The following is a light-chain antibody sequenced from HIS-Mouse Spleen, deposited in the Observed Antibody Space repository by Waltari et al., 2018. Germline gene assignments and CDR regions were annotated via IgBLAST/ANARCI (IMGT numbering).Light chain of an antibody. J-gene: IGKJ2*01. CDR3: QQYYSTPYT. CDR1: QSVLYSSNNKNY. CDR2: WAY. V-gene: IGKV4-1*01. Sequence: DIVMTQSPDSLAVSLGERATSNCKSSQSVLYSSNNKNYLAWYQQKPGQPPKLPSYWAYTRESGVPDRFSVSGSGTDFTLTISSLQAEDVAVYYCQQYYSTPYTFGQGTKLEIK.